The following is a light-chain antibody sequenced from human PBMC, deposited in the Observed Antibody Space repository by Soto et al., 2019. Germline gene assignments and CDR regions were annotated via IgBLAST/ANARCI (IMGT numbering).Light chain of an antibody. CDR2: EGS. J-gene: IGLJ1*01. CDR3: CSYAGSTNV. Sequence: QSALTQPASVSESPGQSITISCTGTSSDVGSYKFVSWYQHHPGKAPKLMIYEGSKRTSGVSDRFSGSKSGNTASLTISGSQADDESDYSCCSYAGSTNVFGTGTKLTVL. CDR1: SSDVGSYKF. V-gene: IGLV2-23*03.